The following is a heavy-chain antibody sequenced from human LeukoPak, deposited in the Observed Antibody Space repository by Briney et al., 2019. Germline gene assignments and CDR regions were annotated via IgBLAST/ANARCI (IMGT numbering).Heavy chain of an antibody. J-gene: IGHJ5*02. Sequence: PSETLSLTCTVSGGSISSYYWSWIWQPPGKGLEWIGYIYYSGSTNYNPSLKSRVTISVDTSKNQFSLKLSSVTAADTAVYYCARLRGDYVHSWFDPWGQGTLVTVSS. CDR3: ARLRGDYVHSWFDP. V-gene: IGHV4-59*08. D-gene: IGHD4-17*01. CDR1: GGSISSYY. CDR2: IYYSGST.